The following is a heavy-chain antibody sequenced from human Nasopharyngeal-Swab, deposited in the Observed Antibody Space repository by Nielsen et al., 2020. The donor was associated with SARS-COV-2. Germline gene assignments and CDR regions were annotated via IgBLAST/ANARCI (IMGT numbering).Heavy chain of an antibody. Sequence: LSLICAASGFTFSSYEMNWVRQAPGKGLEWVSYISSSGSTIYYADSVKGRFTISRDNAKNSLYLQMNSLRAEDTAVYYCARDKPGITIFGVVIGPFDYWGQGTLVTVSS. CDR2: ISSSGSTI. J-gene: IGHJ4*02. CDR3: ARDKPGITIFGVVIGPFDY. D-gene: IGHD3-3*01. CDR1: GFTFSSYE. V-gene: IGHV3-48*03.